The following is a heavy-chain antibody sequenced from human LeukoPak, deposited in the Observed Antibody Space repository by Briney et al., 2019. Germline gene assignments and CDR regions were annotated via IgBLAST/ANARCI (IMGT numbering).Heavy chain of an antibody. CDR2: ISYDGSNK. Sequence: PGGSLRLSCAASGFTFSSYAMHWVRQAPGKGLEWVAVISYDGSNKYYADSVKGRFTISRDNSKNTLYLQMDSLRAEDTAVYYCARVPGDRGGAFDIWGQGTMVTVSS. V-gene: IGHV3-30-3*01. J-gene: IGHJ3*02. D-gene: IGHD3-16*01. CDR3: ARVPGDRGGAFDI. CDR1: GFTFSSYA.